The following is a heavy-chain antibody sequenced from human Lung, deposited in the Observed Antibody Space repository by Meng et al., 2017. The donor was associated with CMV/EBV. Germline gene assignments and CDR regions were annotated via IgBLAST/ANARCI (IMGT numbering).Heavy chain of an antibody. Sequence: SETLSLXXAVYGGSFSGYYWSWIRQPPGKGLEWIGEINHSGSTNYNPSPKSRVTISVDTSKNQFSLKLSSVTAADTAVYYCARGGYCSSTSCYAGRPFDYWGQGXLVTVSS. V-gene: IGHV4-34*01. J-gene: IGHJ4*02. CDR2: INHSGST. D-gene: IGHD2-2*01. CDR3: ARGGYCSSTSCYAGRPFDY. CDR1: GGSFSGYY.